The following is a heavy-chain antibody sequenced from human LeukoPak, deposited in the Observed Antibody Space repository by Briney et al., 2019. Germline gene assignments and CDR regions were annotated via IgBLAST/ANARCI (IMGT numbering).Heavy chain of an antibody. CDR1: GGSISSYY. D-gene: IGHD6-19*01. Sequence: SETLSLTCSVSGGSISSYYWSWIRQPPGKGLEWIGYIYYSGSTNYNPSLKGRVTISVDTSKNQFSLKLSSVTAADTAVYYCARRIAVAGIDYWGQGTLVTVSS. V-gene: IGHV4-59*12. CDR2: IYYSGST. CDR3: ARRIAVAGIDY. J-gene: IGHJ4*02.